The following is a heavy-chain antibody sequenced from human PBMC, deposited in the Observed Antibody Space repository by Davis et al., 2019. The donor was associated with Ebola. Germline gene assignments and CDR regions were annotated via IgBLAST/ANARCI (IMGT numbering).Heavy chain of an antibody. V-gene: IGHV3-30*04. CDR1: GFTFSTYA. CDR3: AKDRREYYYDKPD. CDR2: ISSDGSNA. D-gene: IGHD3-22*01. J-gene: IGHJ4*02. Sequence: GGSLRLSCAASGFTFSTYAMHWVRQAPGKGLEWVALISSDGSNAYFADSVKDRFTISRDNSKNTLYLQMNSLRAEDTAVYYCAKDRREYYYDKPDWGQGTLVTVSS.